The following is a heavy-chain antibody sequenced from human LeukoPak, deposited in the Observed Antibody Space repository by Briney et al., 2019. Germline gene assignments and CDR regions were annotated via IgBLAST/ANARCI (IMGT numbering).Heavy chain of an antibody. V-gene: IGHV1-69*02. J-gene: IGHJ4*02. CDR2: IIPILGIA. D-gene: IGHD2-21*02. CDR3: ARMSDCGGDCPIDY. CDR1: GGTFSSYT. Sequence: SVKVSCKASGGTFSSYTISWVRQAPEQGLEWMGRIIPILGIANYAQKFQGRVTITADKSTSTAYMELSSLRSEDTAVYYCARMSDCGGDCPIDYWGQGTLVTVSS.